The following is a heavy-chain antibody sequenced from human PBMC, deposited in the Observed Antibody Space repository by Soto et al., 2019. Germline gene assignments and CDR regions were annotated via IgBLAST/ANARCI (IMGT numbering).Heavy chain of an antibody. CDR1: RGSLSGYY. J-gene: IGHJ6*03. CDR3: ARVPLRGTSSYYMDF. V-gene: IGHV4-34*01. Sequence: SETLSLTCVVYRGSLSGYYWSWIRQPPGKGLEWIGEINHSGSTHYSPSLKSRVTMSVDTSKNHFSVKLTSVTAADTATYYCARVPLRGTSSYYMDFWATGTTVTVSS. CDR2: INHSGST. D-gene: IGHD1-1*01.